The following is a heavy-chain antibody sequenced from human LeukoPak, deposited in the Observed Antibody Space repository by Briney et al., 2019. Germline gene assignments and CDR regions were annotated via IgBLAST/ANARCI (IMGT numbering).Heavy chain of an antibody. CDR3: ARGASIAAAGSPAEYFQH. Sequence: SETLSLTCAVYGGSYCGYYWRWIRHPPGKGVEWIGEINHSGGTNYNPSLKSRVTISVGTSKNQFSPKLSSVTAADTAVYYCARGASIAAAGSPAEYFQHWGQGTLVTVSS. CDR1: GGSYCGYY. V-gene: IGHV4-34*01. D-gene: IGHD6-13*01. CDR2: INHSGGT. J-gene: IGHJ1*01.